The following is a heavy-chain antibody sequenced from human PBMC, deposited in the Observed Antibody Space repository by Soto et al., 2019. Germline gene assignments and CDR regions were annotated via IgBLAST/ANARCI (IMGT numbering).Heavy chain of an antibody. Sequence: GGSLRLSCAASGFTFSSYWMSWVRQAPGKGLEWVANIKQDGSEKYYVDSVEGRFTISRDNARNSLYLQMNSLRAEDTAVYYCARDILGYYGSGSYYNFVGIRGQDWAFDIWGQGTMVTVSS. J-gene: IGHJ3*02. V-gene: IGHV3-7*01. D-gene: IGHD3-10*01. CDR3: ARDILGYYGSGSYYNFVGIRGQDWAFDI. CDR2: IKQDGSEK. CDR1: GFTFSSYW.